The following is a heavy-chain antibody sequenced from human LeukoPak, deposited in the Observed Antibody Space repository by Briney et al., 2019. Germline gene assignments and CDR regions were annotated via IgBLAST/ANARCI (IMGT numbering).Heavy chain of an antibody. V-gene: IGHV3-30-3*01. CDR2: ISYDGSNK. CDR1: GFTFSSYA. CDR3: ARERYMTTVTSPYYYYGMDV. D-gene: IGHD4-17*01. Sequence: PGRSLRLSCAASGFTFSSYAMHWVRQAPGKGLEWVAVISYDGSNKYYADSVKGRFTISRDNSKNTLYLQMNSLRAEDTAVYYCARERYMTTVTSPYYYYGMDVWGQGTTVTVSS. J-gene: IGHJ6*02.